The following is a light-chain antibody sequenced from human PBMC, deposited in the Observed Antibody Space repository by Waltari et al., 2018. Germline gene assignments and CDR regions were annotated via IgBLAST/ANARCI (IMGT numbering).Light chain of an antibody. CDR2: GAS. CDR1: QSVSSN. J-gene: IGKJ5*01. V-gene: IGKV3-15*01. Sequence: EVVLRQSPATLSVSPGERATLSCRASQSVSSNLAWYQQKPGQAPRPLMYGASTRATGVPARFSGSGSGIDFTLTITNMQSEDFAVYYCQQYNNWPPITFGQGTRLEIK. CDR3: QQYNNWPPIT.